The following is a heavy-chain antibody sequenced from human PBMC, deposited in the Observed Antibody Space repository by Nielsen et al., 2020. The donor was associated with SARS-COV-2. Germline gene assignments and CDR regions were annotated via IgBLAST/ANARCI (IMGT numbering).Heavy chain of an antibody. V-gene: IGHV3-21*04. D-gene: IGHD1-1*01. CDR2: ISSSSSYI. CDR1: GFTFSSYS. J-gene: IGHJ6*02. CDR3: ASNGYPVDYYYYGMDV. Sequence: GESLKISCAASGFTFSSYSMNWVRQAPGKGLEWVSSISSSSSYIYYADSVKGRFTISRDNAKNSLYLQMNSLRAEDTAVYYCASNGYPVDYYYYGMDVWGQGTTVTVSS.